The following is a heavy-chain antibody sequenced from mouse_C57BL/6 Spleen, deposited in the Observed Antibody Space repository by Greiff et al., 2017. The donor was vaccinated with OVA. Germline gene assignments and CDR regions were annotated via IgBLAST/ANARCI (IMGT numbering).Heavy chain of an antibody. CDR3: ARTLTGTDYFDY. V-gene: IGHV1-66*01. Sequence: QVHVKQSGPELVKPGASVKISCKASGYSFTSYYIHWVKQRPGQGLEWIGWIYPGSGNTKYNEKFKGKATLTADTSSSTAYMQLSSLTSEDSAVYYCARTLTGTDYFDYWGQGTTLTVSS. CDR2: IYPGSGNT. CDR1: GYSFTSYY. J-gene: IGHJ2*01. D-gene: IGHD4-1*01.